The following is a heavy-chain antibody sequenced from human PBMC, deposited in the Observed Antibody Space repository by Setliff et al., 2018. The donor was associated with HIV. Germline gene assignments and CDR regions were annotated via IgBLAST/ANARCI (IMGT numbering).Heavy chain of an antibody. CDR3: ARYVPADASFDY. CDR1: GYTFTNYG. D-gene: IGHD2-2*01. J-gene: IGHJ4*02. V-gene: IGHV1-18*01. Sequence: ASVKVSCKASGYTFTNYGITWGRKAAGQGLEWMGWISAYNGDTRYAQTLQDRVTMTTDTSTSTAYMEVRSLSSDDPAVDFCARYVPADASFDYWGPGTLVTVSS. CDR2: ISAYNGDT.